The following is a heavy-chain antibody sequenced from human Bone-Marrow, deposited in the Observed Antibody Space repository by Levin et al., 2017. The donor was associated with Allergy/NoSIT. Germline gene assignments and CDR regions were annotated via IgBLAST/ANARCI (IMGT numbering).Heavy chain of an antibody. D-gene: IGHD6-13*01. CDR1: GFTFSSYA. Sequence: LSLTCAGSGFTFSSYAMNWVRPAPGKGLEWVSTIYPSGGSTYYADSVKGRFTISRDNSKNTLSLQMNSLRADDTAVYYCARQYSSTWYIFDYWGQGTLVTVSS. CDR3: ARQYSSTWYIFDY. J-gene: IGHJ4*02. CDR2: IYPSGGST. V-gene: IGHV3-23*01.